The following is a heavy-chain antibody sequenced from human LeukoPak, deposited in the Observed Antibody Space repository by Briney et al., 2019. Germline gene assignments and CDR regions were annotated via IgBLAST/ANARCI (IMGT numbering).Heavy chain of an antibody. V-gene: IGHV3-48*03. CDR3: AREGYCSSTSCYAPFDY. J-gene: IGHJ4*02. Sequence: GGSLRLSCAASGFTFSSYEMNWVRQAPGKGLEWVSYISSSSSTIYYADSVKGRFTISRDNAKNSLYLQMNSLRAEDTAVYYCAREGYCSSTSCYAPFDYWGQGTLVTVSS. CDR1: GFTFSSYE. CDR2: ISSSSSTI. D-gene: IGHD2-2*01.